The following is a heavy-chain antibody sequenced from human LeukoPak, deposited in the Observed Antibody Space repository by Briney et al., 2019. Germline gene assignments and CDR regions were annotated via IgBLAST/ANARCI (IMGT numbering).Heavy chain of an antibody. CDR2: ISAYNGNT. V-gene: IGHV1-18*01. CDR1: GYTFTSYD. Sequence: ASVKVSCEASGYTFTSYDINWVRQATGQGLEWMGWISAYNGNTNYAQKLQGRVTMTTDTSTSTAYMELRSLRSDDTAVYYCASVDYYDSSGYLDYWGQGTLVTVSS. CDR3: ASVDYYDSSGYLDY. D-gene: IGHD3-22*01. J-gene: IGHJ4*02.